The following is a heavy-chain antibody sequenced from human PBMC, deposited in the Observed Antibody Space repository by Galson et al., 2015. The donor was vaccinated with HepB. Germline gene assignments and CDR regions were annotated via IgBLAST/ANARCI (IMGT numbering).Heavy chain of an antibody. CDR1: GFTFSSYS. CDR3: ARDSDGDDYYGSGSYYKFDY. Sequence: LRLSCAASGFTFSSYSMNWVRQAPGKGLEWVSYISSSSSTIYYADSVKGRFTISRDNAKNSLYLQMNSLRDEDTAVYYCARDSDGDDYYGSGSYYKFDYWGQGTLVTVSS. CDR2: ISSSSSTI. V-gene: IGHV3-48*02. D-gene: IGHD3-10*01. J-gene: IGHJ4*02.